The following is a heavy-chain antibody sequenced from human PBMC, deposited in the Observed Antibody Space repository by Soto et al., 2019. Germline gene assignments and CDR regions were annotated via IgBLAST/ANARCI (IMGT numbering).Heavy chain of an antibody. CDR2: IIPIFGTA. CDR3: AREDILTGPFDY. Sequence: SVKVSCKASGGTFSSYAISWVRQAPGQGLEWMGGIIPIFGTANYAQKFQGRVTITADESTSTAYMELSSLRSEDTAVYYCAREDILTGPFDYWGQGTLVTVSS. D-gene: IGHD3-9*01. V-gene: IGHV1-69*13. J-gene: IGHJ4*02. CDR1: GGTFSSYA.